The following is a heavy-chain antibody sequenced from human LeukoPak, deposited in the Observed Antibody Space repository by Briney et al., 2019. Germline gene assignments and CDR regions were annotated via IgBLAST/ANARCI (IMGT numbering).Heavy chain of an antibody. V-gene: IGHV3-7*01. Sequence: QPGGSLRLSCVASGFDFNKYWMTWVRQAPGKGLESVANIKKDGSQKSYADSVEGRFTISRDNAQKSLYLQMNSLRTEDTAVYYCARDADYLKDGFWFDAFDMWGPGTRVTVSS. CDR2: IKKDGSQK. CDR3: ARDADYLKDGFWFDAFDM. J-gene: IGHJ3*02. CDR1: GFDFNKYW. D-gene: IGHD3/OR15-3a*01.